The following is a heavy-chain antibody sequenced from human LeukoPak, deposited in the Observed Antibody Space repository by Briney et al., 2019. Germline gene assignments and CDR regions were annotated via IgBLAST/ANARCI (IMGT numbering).Heavy chain of an antibody. CDR1: GGSISSGDKY. V-gene: IGHV4-30-4*01. Sequence: SETLSLTCTVSGGSISSGDKYWSWIRQPLGKGLEWIGNVHYSGTTSYNSSLTSRLSMSVDRSKNQFSLRLSSVTAADTAVYYYARDWQLVDWGQGTLVTVSS. CDR3: ARDWQLVD. D-gene: IGHD1-1*01. J-gene: IGHJ4*02. CDR2: VHYSGTT.